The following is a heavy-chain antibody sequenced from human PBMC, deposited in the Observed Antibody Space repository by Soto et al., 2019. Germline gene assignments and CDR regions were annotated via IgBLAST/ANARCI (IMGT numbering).Heavy chain of an antibody. CDR3: PREGRRRGIRSGYSSSWYAFDI. Sequence: SETLSLTCTVSGGSISSYYWSWIRQPPGKGLEWIGYIYYSGSTNYNPSLKSRVTISVDTYKNQFSLKRSTVTAADSAVLYWPREGRRRGIRSGYSSSWYAFDIWGQGTMVTVSS. J-gene: IGHJ3*02. D-gene: IGHD6-13*01. CDR2: IYYSGST. V-gene: IGHV4-59*12. CDR1: GGSISSYY.